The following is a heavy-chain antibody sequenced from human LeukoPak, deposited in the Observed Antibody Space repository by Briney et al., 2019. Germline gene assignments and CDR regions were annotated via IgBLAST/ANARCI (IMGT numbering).Heavy chain of an antibody. J-gene: IGHJ5*02. CDR1: GYTFSIYG. CDR3: ACITLIRGVTSIGNP. V-gene: IGHV1-18*01. D-gene: IGHD3-10*01. Sequence: ASVKVSCKASGYTFSIYGFSWVRQAPGQGLEWMGWISVYNGNTNYAQKFQGRVTMTTDTSTSTAHMELRSLRSDDTAVYYCACITLIRGVTSIGNPWGQGTLVTVSS. CDR2: ISVYNGNT.